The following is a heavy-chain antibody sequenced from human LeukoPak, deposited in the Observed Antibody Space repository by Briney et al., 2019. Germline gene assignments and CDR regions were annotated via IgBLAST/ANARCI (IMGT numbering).Heavy chain of an antibody. CDR2: IKQDGSEK. V-gene: IGHV3-7*01. CDR1: GFTFSSYW. J-gene: IGHJ6*03. Sequence: PGGSLRLSCAASGFTFSSYWMSWVRQAPGKGLEWVANIKQDGSEKYYVDSVKGRFTISGDNAKNSLYLQMNSLRAEDTAVYYCARDGEYSSLYYYYYMDVWGKGTTVTVSS. CDR3: ARDGEYSSLYYYYYMDV. D-gene: IGHD6-6*01.